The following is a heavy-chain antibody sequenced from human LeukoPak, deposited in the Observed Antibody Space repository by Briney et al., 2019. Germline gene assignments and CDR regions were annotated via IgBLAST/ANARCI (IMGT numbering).Heavy chain of an antibody. J-gene: IGHJ4*02. V-gene: IGHV3-7*01. Sequence: GGSLRLSCAASGFTFSNYWMTWVRQAPGKGLGWVAHIKEDGGEKHYVDPVKGRFTISRDNAKNSLYLQMNSLRAEDTAMYYCVRDRGYCSGGTCYALWDYWGQGTLVTVSS. CDR3: VRDRGYCSGGTCYALWDY. CDR1: GFTFSNYW. D-gene: IGHD2-15*01. CDR2: IKEDGGEK.